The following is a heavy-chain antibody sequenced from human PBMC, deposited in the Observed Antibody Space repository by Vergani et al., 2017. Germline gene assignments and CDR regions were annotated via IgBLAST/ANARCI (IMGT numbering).Heavy chain of an antibody. J-gene: IGHJ4*02. V-gene: IGHV1-69*02. Sequence: QVQLVQSGAEVKKPGSSVKVSCKASGGTFSSYTISWVRQAPGQGLEWMGRIIPFLGIANYAQKFQGRVTITADKSTSTAYMELSSLRSEDTAVYYCAIHVDTATDYWGQGTLVTVSS. D-gene: IGHD5-18*01. CDR3: AIHVDTATDY. CDR1: GGTFSSYT. CDR2: IIPFLGIA.